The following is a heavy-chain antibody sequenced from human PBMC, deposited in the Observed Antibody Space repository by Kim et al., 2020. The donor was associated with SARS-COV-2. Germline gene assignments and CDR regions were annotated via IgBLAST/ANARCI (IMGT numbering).Heavy chain of an antibody. CDR2: R. V-gene: IGHV3-11*06. J-gene: IGHJ4*02. D-gene: IGHD3-16*01. Sequence: RNDADSVRGRVASARDNANNSLYLQLNSLSPEDTAVYYCARGGFYTSFDYWGQGTLVTVSS. CDR3: ARGGFYTSFDY.